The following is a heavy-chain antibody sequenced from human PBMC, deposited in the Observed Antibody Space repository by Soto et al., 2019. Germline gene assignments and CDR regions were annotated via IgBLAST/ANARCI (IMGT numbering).Heavy chain of an antibody. J-gene: IGHJ4*02. Sequence: EVQLLESGGGLVQPGGSLRLSCAASGLTFSSYAMSWVRQAPGKGLEWVSAISGSGGSTYYADSVKGRFTISRDNSKNTLYLQMNSLRAEDTAVYYCAKDRSAYYYDSSGYCYAIDYWGQGTLVTVSS. D-gene: IGHD3-22*01. CDR1: GLTFSSYA. V-gene: IGHV3-23*01. CDR2: ISGSGGST. CDR3: AKDRSAYYYDSSGYCYAIDY.